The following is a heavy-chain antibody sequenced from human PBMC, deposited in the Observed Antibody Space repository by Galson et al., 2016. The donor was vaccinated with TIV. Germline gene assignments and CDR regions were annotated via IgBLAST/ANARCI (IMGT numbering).Heavy chain of an antibody. CDR2: ISGSGGTT. J-gene: IGHJ6*02. D-gene: IGHD3-16*02. Sequence: SLRLSCAASGFTFSSFAMSWVRQAPGKALEWVSGISGSGGTTYYADSVKGRFTISRDNSNNTLYLQMNSLRAEDRAVYYCAKGPGSYPYHYYGVDVWGQGTTVTV. CDR1: GFTFSSFA. V-gene: IGHV3-23*01. CDR3: AKGPGSYPYHYYGVDV.